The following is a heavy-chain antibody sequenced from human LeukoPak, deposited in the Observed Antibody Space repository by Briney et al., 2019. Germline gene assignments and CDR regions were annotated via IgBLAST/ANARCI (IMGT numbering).Heavy chain of an antibody. V-gene: IGHV3-23*01. D-gene: IGHD6-13*01. CDR3: ASSSSWPPWTYYYYGMDV. CDR1: GFTFSSYA. J-gene: IGHJ6*02. Sequence: QPGGSLRLSCAASGFTFSSYAMSWVRQAPGKGLEWVSAISGSGGSTYYADSVKGRFTISRDNSKNTLYLQMNSLRAEDTAVYYCASSSSWPPWTYYYYGMDVWGQGTTVTVSS. CDR2: ISGSGGST.